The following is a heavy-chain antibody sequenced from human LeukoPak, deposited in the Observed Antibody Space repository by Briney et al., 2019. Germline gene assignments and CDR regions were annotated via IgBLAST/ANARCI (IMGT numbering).Heavy chain of an antibody. J-gene: IGHJ4*02. CDR1: GFTFSSYW. V-gene: IGHV3-74*01. CDR3: ARDRTPYYYDSSGYC. D-gene: IGHD3-22*01. CDR2: INTDGSST. Sequence: GGSLRLSCAASGFTFSSYWMHWVRQAPGKGLVWVSRINTDGSSTSYADSVKGRFTISRDNAKNTLYLQMNSLRADDTSVYYCARDRTPYYYDSSGYCWGQGTLVTVSS.